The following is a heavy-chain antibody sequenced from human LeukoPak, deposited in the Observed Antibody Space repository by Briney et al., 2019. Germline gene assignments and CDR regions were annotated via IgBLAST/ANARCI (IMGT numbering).Heavy chain of an antibody. Sequence: PSETLSLTCTVSGGSISSSSYYWGWIRQPPGKGLEWIGSIYYSGSTYYNPSLKSRVTISVDTSKNQFSLKLGSVTAADTAVYYCARSPAFPIAVAGRGAFDIWGQGTMVTVSS. CDR1: GGSISSSSYY. CDR2: IYYSGST. CDR3: ARSPAFPIAVAGRGAFDI. V-gene: IGHV4-39*01. J-gene: IGHJ3*02. D-gene: IGHD6-19*01.